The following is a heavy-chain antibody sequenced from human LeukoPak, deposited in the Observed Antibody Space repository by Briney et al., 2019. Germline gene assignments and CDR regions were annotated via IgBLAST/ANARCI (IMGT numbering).Heavy chain of an antibody. CDR1: GFTFSSYS. D-gene: IGHD3-16*01. V-gene: IGHV3-48*01. J-gene: IGHJ4*02. Sequence: PGGSLRLSCAASGFTFSSYSMNWVRQAPGKGLEWVSYISSSSSTMYYADSVKGRFTISGDNAKNSLYLQMSSLRAEDTAVYYCARDSRHDFSGGDFDYWGQGTLVTVSS. CDR3: ARDSRHDFSGGDFDY. CDR2: ISSSSSTM.